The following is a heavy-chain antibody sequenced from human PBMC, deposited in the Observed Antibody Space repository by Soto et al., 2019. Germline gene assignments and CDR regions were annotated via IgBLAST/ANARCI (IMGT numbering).Heavy chain of an antibody. V-gene: IGHV5-51*01. Sequence: EVQLVQSGAEVKKPGESLKISCKGSGYSFTSYWIGWVRQMPGKGLEWMGIIYPGDSDTRYSPSFQGQVTISADKSIGTAYLQWSSLKASDTAMYYCARRTDGSGWYAYFDYWGQGTLVTVSS. CDR2: IYPGDSDT. CDR1: GYSFTSYW. CDR3: ARRTDGSGWYAYFDY. J-gene: IGHJ4*02. D-gene: IGHD6-19*01.